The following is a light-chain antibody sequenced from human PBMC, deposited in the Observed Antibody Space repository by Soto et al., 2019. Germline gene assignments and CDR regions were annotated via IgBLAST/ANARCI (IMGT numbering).Light chain of an antibody. V-gene: IGLV2-14*01. CDR2: EVS. CDR1: SSDVGGYNF. J-gene: IGLJ3*02. Sequence: QSALTQPASVSGSPGQSITISCTGTSSDVGGYNFVSWYQQYPGKAPKFMIYEVSNRPSGVSNRCSGSKSGNTASLTISGLQAEDEADYYCCSYTSSDTWVFGGGTKVTVL. CDR3: CSYTSSDTWV.